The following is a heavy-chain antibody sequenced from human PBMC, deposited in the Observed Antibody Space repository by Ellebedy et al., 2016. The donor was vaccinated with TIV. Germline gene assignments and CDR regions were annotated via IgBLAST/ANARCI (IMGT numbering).Heavy chain of an antibody. D-gene: IGHD5-12*01. CDR1: GFTFSSYA. CDR3: ARGPRIKATGFPVWWLRGSVDY. V-gene: IGHV3-30*04. J-gene: IGHJ4*02. Sequence: GESLKISXAASGFTFSSYAMHWVRQAPGKGLEWVAVISYDGSNKYYADSVKGRFTISRDNSKNTLYLQMNSLRAEDTAVYYCARGPRIKATGFPVWWLRGSVDYWGQGTLVTVSS. CDR2: ISYDGSNK.